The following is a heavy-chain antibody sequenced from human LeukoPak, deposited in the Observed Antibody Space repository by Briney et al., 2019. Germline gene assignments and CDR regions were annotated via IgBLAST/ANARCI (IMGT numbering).Heavy chain of an antibody. Sequence: GGSLRLACAASGFTFSSYGMQWVRQAPGKGLEWVAVISYDGSNKYYADSVRGRVTIPRDNSKNTMYLQMNSLRAEDRAVYYCAKAYGLEQWLVVGVIDYWGQGTLVTVSS. J-gene: IGHJ4*02. D-gene: IGHD6-19*01. CDR2: ISYDGSNK. CDR3: AKAYGLEQWLVVGVIDY. CDR1: GFTFSSYG. V-gene: IGHV3-30*18.